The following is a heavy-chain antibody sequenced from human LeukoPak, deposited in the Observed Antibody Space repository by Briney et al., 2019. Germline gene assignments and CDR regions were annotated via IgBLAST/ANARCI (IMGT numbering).Heavy chain of an antibody. J-gene: IGHJ6*03. V-gene: IGHV1-2*02. D-gene: IGHD3-9*01. CDR2: INPNNGGT. CDR1: GYTFNGYY. CDR3: ARAVFDWLMKRSYYYMDV. Sequence: ASVKVSCKSSGYTFNGYYMHWVRQAPGQGLEWMGWINPNNGGTKYAQNFQGRVTMTRDTSISTAYMELDRLRFDDTAVYYCARAVFDWLMKRSYYYMDVWGKGTTVTISS.